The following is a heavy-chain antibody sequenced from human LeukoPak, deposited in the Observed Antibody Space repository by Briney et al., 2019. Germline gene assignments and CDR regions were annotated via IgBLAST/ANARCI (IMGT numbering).Heavy chain of an antibody. CDR1: GGSISSSSYY. J-gene: IGHJ3*02. CDR2: IYYSGST. V-gene: IGHV4-39*01. Sequence: KPSETLSLTCTVSGGSISSSSYYWGWIRQPPGKGLEWIGSIYYSGSTYYNPSPRSRVTISVDTSKNQFSLKLSSVTAADTAVYYCAKVLPAAKAFDIWGQGTMVTVSS. CDR3: AKVLPAAKAFDI. D-gene: IGHD2-2*01.